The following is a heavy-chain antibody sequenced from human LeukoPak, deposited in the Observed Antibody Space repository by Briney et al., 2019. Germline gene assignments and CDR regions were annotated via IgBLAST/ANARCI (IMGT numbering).Heavy chain of an antibody. V-gene: IGHV4-39*07. CDR3: ARTTDGVDTFDY. Sequence: SETLSLTCTVSGGSISSSSYYWGWIRQPPGKGLEWIGSIYYSGSTYYNPSLKSRVTISVDTSKNQFSLKLSSVTAADTAVYYCARTTDGVDTFDYWGQGTLVTVSS. J-gene: IGHJ4*02. CDR1: GGSISSSSYY. CDR2: IYYSGST. D-gene: IGHD4-17*01.